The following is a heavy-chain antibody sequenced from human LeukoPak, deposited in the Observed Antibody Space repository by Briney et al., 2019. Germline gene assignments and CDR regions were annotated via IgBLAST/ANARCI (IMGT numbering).Heavy chain of an antibody. CDR1: GYSFILYG. CDR3: ARDDNYGIFLNVDY. CDR2: ISTSTGDT. J-gene: IGHJ4*02. Sequence: EASVKVSCKTSGYSFILYGISWVRQAPGQGPEWMGWISTSTGDTKYTQKFQGRVTLTTDTSTSTAYMELSSLRSDDTAVYYCARDDNYGIFLNVDYWGQGTLVTVSS. V-gene: IGHV1-18*01. D-gene: IGHD4-11*01.